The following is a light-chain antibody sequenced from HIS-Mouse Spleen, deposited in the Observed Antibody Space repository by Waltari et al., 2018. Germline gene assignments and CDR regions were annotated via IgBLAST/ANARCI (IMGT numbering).Light chain of an antibody. CDR2: RNN. Sequence: QSVLTQPPSASGTPGQRVTISCSASSSTIGSNYVYWYQQLPGTAPKLLIYRNNQRPSGVPDRFSGSKSGTSASLAIIGLRSEDEADYYCAAWDDSRSGPVFGGGTKLTVL. V-gene: IGLV1-47*01. CDR3: AAWDDSRSGPV. J-gene: IGLJ3*02. CDR1: SSTIGSNY.